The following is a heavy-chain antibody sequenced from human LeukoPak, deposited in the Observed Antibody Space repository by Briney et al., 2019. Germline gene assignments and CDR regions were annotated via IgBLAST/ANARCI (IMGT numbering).Heavy chain of an antibody. CDR2: ISDSGGST. Sequence: GGSLRLSCAASGFTFSNYWMHWVRQAPGKGLEWVAGISDSGGSTNYADSVKGRFTISRDNPKNTLYLQMNSLRAEDTAVYFCAKRGVVIRVILVGFHKEAYYFDSWGQGALVTVSS. V-gene: IGHV3-23*01. CDR1: GFTFSNYW. D-gene: IGHD3-22*01. J-gene: IGHJ4*02. CDR3: AKRGVVIRVILVGFHKEAYYFDS.